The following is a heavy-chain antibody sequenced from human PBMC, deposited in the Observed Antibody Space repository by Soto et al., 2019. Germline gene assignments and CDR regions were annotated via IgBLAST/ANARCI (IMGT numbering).Heavy chain of an antibody. Sequence: GGSLRLSCAASGFTFSSYAMSWVRQAPGKGLEWVSAISGSGGSTYYADSVKGRFTISRDNSKNTLYLQMNSLSAEATAVYYCAKGARKPVAGAYFDYWGQGTLVTVSS. D-gene: IGHD6-19*01. J-gene: IGHJ4*02. CDR2: ISGSGGST. CDR1: GFTFSSYA. V-gene: IGHV3-23*01. CDR3: AKGARKPVAGAYFDY.